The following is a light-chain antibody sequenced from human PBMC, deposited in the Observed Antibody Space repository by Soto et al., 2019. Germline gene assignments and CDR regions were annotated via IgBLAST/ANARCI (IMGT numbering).Light chain of an antibody. Sequence: IVLPQSPGTLSLSPGERATLSCRASQSASNNYLAWYQQKPGQAPRLLIYGASNRATGIPDRFSGSGSGTDFTLTISRLEPEDFAVYYCQQYGSSGTFGQGTKVDIK. CDR1: QSASNNY. CDR2: GAS. V-gene: IGKV3-20*01. J-gene: IGKJ1*01. CDR3: QQYGSSGT.